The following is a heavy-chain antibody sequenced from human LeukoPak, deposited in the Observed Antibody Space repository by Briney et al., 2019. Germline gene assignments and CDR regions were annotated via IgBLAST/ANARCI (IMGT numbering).Heavy chain of an antibody. J-gene: IGHJ4*02. V-gene: IGHV1-18*01. CDR1: GYTFTSYG. Sequence: ASVKVSCKASGYTFTSYGISWVRQAPGQGLEWMGWISAYNGNTNYAQKLQGRVTMTTDTSTSTAYMELRSLRSDDTAVYYCARMAYSSSWYSFYFDYWGQGTLVTVSS. CDR2: ISAYNGNT. D-gene: IGHD6-13*01. CDR3: ARMAYSSSWYSFYFDY.